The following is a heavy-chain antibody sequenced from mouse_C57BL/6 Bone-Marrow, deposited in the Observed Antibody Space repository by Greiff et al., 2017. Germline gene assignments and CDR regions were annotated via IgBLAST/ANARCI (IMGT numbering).Heavy chain of an antibody. CDR1: GYSFTDYN. CDR3: ARGYVYDYAMDY. V-gene: IGHV1-39*01. J-gene: IGHJ4*01. D-gene: IGHD2-2*01. Sequence: VQLQQSGPELVKPGASVKISCKASGYSFTDYNMYWVKQSNGKSLEWIGVLNPNYGTTSYTQKFKGKATLTVDQSSSKAYMQLNSLTSEDSAVYYCARGYVYDYAMDYWGQGTSVTVSS. CDR2: LNPNYGTT.